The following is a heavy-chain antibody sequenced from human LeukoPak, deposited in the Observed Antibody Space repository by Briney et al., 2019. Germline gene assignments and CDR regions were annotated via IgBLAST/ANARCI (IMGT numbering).Heavy chain of an antibody. CDR2: INHSGST. CDR1: GGSFSGYY. J-gene: IGHJ5*02. CDR3: ATREPREGYRSGGSCYVNGWFDP. V-gene: IGHV4-34*01. Sequence: SETLSLTCAVHGGSFSGYYWSWIRQPPGKGLEWIGEINHSGSTNYNPSLKSRVTISVDTSKNQFSLKLSSVTAADTAVYYCATREPREGYRSGGSCYVNGWFDPWGQGTLVTVSS. D-gene: IGHD2-15*01.